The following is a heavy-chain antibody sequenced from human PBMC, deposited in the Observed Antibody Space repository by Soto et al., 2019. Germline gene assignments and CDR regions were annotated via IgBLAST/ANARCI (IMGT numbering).Heavy chain of an antibody. Sequence: QVQLQQWGAGLLKPSETLSLTCAVYGGSFSGYYWSWIRQPPGKGLEWIGEINHSGSTNYNPSLKSRVTISVDTSKNQFSLKLSSVTAADTAVYYCARDLSSSWFYYYYGVDVWGQGTTVTVSS. J-gene: IGHJ6*02. V-gene: IGHV4-34*01. D-gene: IGHD6-13*01. CDR3: ARDLSSSWFYYYYGVDV. CDR2: INHSGST. CDR1: GGSFSGYY.